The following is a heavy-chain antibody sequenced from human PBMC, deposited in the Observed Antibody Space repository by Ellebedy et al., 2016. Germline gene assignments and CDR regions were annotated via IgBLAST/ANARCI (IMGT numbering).Heavy chain of an antibody. CDR1: GYTFTSYA. V-gene: IGHV1-3*01. D-gene: IGHD1-26*01. CDR2: INAGNGNT. Sequence: ASVKVSCKASGYTFTSYAMHWVRQAPGQRLEWMGWINAGNGNTKYSQKFQGRVTITRDTSASTAYMELSSLRSEDTAVYYCAAGATIEDSGSRYYYYYYGMDVWGQGTTVTVSS. J-gene: IGHJ6*02. CDR3: AAGATIEDSGSRYYYYYYGMDV.